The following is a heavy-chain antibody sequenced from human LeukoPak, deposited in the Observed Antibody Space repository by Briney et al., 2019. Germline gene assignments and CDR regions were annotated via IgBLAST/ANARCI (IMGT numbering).Heavy chain of an antibody. CDR3: ASRPLNYYDSSGYYYGPVRY. D-gene: IGHD3-22*01. CDR2: IYYSGST. CDR1: GGSISSSSHY. V-gene: IGHV4-39*01. Sequence: SETLSLTCTVSGGSISSSSHYWGWIRQPPGKGLEWIGSIYYSGSTYYNPSLKSRVTISVDTSKNQFSLKLSSVTAADTAVYYCASRPLNYYDSSGYYYGPVRYWGQGTLVTVSS. J-gene: IGHJ4*02.